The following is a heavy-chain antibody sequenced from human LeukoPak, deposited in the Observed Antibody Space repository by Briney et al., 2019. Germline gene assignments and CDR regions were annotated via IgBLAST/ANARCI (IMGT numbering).Heavy chain of an antibody. CDR1: GFTLSTYA. Sequence: GGSLRLSCAASGFTLSTYAMSWVRQTPGKGLEWVAAASSSDAGTYHADSVRGRFTISRDNSKNTLYLQMNSLRAEDAAVYFCAKAPVTSCRGAYCYPFDSWGQGTLVTVSS. J-gene: IGHJ4*02. D-gene: IGHD2-21*01. CDR2: ASSSDAGT. CDR3: AKAPVTSCRGAYCYPFDS. V-gene: IGHV3-23*01.